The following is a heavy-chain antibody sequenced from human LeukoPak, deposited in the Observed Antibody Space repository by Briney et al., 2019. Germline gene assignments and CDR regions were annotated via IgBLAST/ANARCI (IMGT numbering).Heavy chain of an antibody. D-gene: IGHD3-10*01. CDR1: GGSMTNNTFC. CDR2: IYHTGPT. Sequence: SETLSLTCTVSGGSMTNNTFCWGWIRQPPGQGLEWIGSIYHTGPTYYNPSLKSRVTISVDTSKNQFSLRLSSVTAADTAVYYCARVLIWFGQLQNWFDPWGPGTLVTVSS. V-gene: IGHV4-39*07. CDR3: ARVLIWFGQLQNWFDP. J-gene: IGHJ5*02.